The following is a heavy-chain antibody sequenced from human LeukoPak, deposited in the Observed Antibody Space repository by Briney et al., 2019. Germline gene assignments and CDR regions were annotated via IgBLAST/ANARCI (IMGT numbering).Heavy chain of an antibody. J-gene: IGHJ5*02. V-gene: IGHV1-69*06. CDR1: GGTFSSYA. CDR3: ARAAGLWFGEFLTGNWFDP. CDR2: IIPIFGTA. Sequence: ASVKVSCKASGGTFSSYAISWVRQAPGQGLEWMGGIIPIFGTANYAQKFQGRVTITADKSTSTAYMELSSLRSEDTAVYYCARAAGLWFGEFLTGNWFDPWGQGTLVTVSS. D-gene: IGHD3-10*01.